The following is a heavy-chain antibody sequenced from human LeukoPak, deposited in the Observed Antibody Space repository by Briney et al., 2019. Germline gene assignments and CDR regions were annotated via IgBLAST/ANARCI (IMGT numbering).Heavy chain of an antibody. V-gene: IGHV3-30*18. J-gene: IGHJ4*02. CDR2: ISYDGSNK. Sequence: GGSLRLSCAASGFTFSSYGMHWVRQAPGKGLEWVAVISYDGSNKYYADSVKGRFTISRDNSKNTLYLQMNSLRAEDTAVYYCAKDGRDGYNIDYWGQGTLVTVCS. CDR3: AKDGRDGYNIDY. CDR1: GFTFSSYG. D-gene: IGHD5-24*01.